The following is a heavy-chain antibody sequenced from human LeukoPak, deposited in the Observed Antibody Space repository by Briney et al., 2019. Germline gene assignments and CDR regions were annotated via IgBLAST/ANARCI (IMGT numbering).Heavy chain of an antibody. CDR2: INHSGST. V-gene: IGHV4-39*07. CDR3: ARGQLWWPN. CDR1: GGSISSRSYY. J-gene: IGHJ4*02. Sequence: KPSQTLSLTCTVSGGSISSRSYYWGWIRQPPGKGLEWIGEINHSGSTNYNPSLESRVTISVDTSKNQFSLKLSSVTAADTAVYYCARGQLWWPNWGQGTLVTVSS. D-gene: IGHD5-18*01.